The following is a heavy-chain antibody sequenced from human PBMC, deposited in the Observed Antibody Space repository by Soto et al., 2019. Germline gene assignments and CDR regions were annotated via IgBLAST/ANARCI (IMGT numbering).Heavy chain of an antibody. CDR1: GFTFSSYV. Sequence: GGSLRLSCAASGFTFSSYVLSWVRQAPGKGLEWVSAISGSGGTTYYADSVKGRFTISRDNSKNTLYLQMNSLRAEDTALYYCAKQRGSSWFYFDFWGQGTPVTVSS. V-gene: IGHV3-23*01. CDR3: AKQRGSSWFYFDF. J-gene: IGHJ4*02. D-gene: IGHD6-13*01. CDR2: ISGSGGTT.